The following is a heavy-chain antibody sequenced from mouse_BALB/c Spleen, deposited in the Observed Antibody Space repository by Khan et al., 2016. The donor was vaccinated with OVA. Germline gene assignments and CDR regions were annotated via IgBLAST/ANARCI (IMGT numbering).Heavy chain of an antibody. CDR1: GFSLTSYG. V-gene: IGHV2-6-1*01. J-gene: IGHJ1*01. Sequence: VQLQESGPGLVAPSQSLSITCTISGFSLTSYGVHWVRQPPGKGLEWLVVIWSDGHTTYNSALKSRLSISTDNSKRPVFLKMNRLQTDDTAMYYCARHGYYGNYGPYFDVWGAGTTVTVSS. CDR2: IWSDGHT. CDR3: ARHGYYGNYGPYFDV. D-gene: IGHD2-1*01.